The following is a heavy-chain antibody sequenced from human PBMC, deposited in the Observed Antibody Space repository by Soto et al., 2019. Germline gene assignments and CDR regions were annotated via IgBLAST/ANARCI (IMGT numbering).Heavy chain of an antibody. CDR3: AKGAGWEPEYYSDY. Sequence: QVQLVQSGAEVKKPGASVKVSCKASGYTFTSYGIIWVRQAPGQGLEWVGWINPYNGNTNYAQKLQGRVTMTTATSTSKAYMELRSLRSDDTAVYYCAKGAGWEPEYYSDYWGQGTLVTVSS. D-gene: IGHD1-26*01. V-gene: IGHV1-18*01. J-gene: IGHJ4*02. CDR1: GYTFTSYG. CDR2: INPYNGNT.